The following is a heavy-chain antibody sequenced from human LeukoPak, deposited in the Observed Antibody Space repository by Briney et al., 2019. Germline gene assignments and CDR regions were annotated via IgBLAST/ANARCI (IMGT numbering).Heavy chain of an antibody. CDR1: GGSISSYY. CDR2: IYTSGST. J-gene: IGHJ5*02. D-gene: IGHD3-3*01. V-gene: IGHV4-4*07. CDR3: ARGYDFWSGLVGGWFDP. Sequence: SETLSLTCTVSGGSISSYYWSWIRQPAGKGLEWIGRIYTSGSTNYNPSLKSRVTMSVDTSKNQFSLKLSSVTAADTAVYYCARGYDFWSGLVGGWFDPWGQGTLVTVSS.